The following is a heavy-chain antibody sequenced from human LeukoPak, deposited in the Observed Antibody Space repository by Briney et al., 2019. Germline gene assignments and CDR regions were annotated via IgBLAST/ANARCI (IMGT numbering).Heavy chain of an antibody. J-gene: IGHJ4*02. CDR3: ARDIRPEGFDY. CDR1: GGSFSGYN. Sequence: SETLSLTCAVYGGSFSGYNWSWIRQPPGKGLEWIGEINHIGSTNYNPSLKRRVTISVDTSKNQFSLKLTSVTAADTAVYYCARDIRPEGFDYWGQGTLVTVSS. V-gene: IGHV4-34*01. D-gene: IGHD1-14*01. CDR2: INHIGST.